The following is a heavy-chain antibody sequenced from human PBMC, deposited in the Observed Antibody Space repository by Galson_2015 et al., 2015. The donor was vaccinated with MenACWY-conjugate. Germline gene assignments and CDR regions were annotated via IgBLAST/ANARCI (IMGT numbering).Heavy chain of an antibody. D-gene: IGHD2-2*01. CDR2: IYSGGST. J-gene: IGHJ6*03. CDR1: GFTVNTNY. CDR3: ARAGSENCRTTNCLSLGAKFSYYYYMDV. Sequence: SLRLCCAASGFTVNTNYMTWVRQAPGKGLEWVSIIYSGGSTYYPDSVRGRFTISRDNSKNTLYLQMDSLTADDTAVYYCARAGSENCRTTNCLSLGAKFSYYYYMDVWGKGTTVTVSS. V-gene: IGHV3-53*01.